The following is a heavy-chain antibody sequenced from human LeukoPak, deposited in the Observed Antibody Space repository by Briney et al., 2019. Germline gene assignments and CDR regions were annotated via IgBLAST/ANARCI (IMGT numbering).Heavy chain of an antibody. J-gene: IGHJ4*02. CDR2: FTADGSST. CDR3: ARAQMGTPTDC. CDR1: GFTFSSYW. Sequence: GGSLRLSCAASGFTFSSYWMSWVRQAPGKGLVWVSRFTADGSSTIYADSVKGRFTVSRDIAKNTLYLQMNSLRAEDTAVYYCARAQMGTPTDCWGQGTLVTVSS. V-gene: IGHV3-74*01. D-gene: IGHD1-26*01.